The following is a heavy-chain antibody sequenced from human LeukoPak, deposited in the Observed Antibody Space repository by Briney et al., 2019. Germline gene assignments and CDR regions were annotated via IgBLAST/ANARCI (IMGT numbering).Heavy chain of an antibody. Sequence: SQTLSLTCAISGDSVSSNSAAWNWIRQSPSRGLEWLGRTYYRSKWYNDYAVSVKSRITINPDTSKNQFSLQLNSVTPEDTAVYYCARDVYYYGSGSYQNWFDPWGQGTLVTVSS. J-gene: IGHJ5*02. CDR2: TYYRSKWYN. CDR3: ARDVYYYGSGSYQNWFDP. V-gene: IGHV6-1*01. CDR1: GDSVSSNSAA. D-gene: IGHD3-10*01.